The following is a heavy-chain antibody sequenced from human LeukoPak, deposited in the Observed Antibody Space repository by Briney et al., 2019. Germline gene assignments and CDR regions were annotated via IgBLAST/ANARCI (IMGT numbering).Heavy chain of an antibody. J-gene: IGHJ4*02. Sequence: ASVKVSCKASGYTFTGYYMHWVRQAPGQGLEGMGWINPNSGGTNYAQKFQGRVTMTRDTSISTAYMELSRLRSDDTAVYYWARVPPQLAGTFDYWGQGTLVTVSS. CDR3: ARVPPQLAGTFDY. V-gene: IGHV1-2*02. CDR1: GYTFTGYY. CDR2: INPNSGGT. D-gene: IGHD6-13*01.